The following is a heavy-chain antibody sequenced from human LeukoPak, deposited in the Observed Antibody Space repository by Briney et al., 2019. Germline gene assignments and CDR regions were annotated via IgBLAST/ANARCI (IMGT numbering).Heavy chain of an antibody. V-gene: IGHV3-23*01. D-gene: IGHD5-24*01. CDR1: GFTFSSYA. J-gene: IGHJ4*02. Sequence: GGSLRLSCAASGFTFSSYAMSWVRQAPGKGLEWVSAISGSGGSTYYADSVKGRFTISRDNSKNTLYLQMNSLRAEDTAVYYCAKPIIKFRDGYNKGFGYWGQGTLVTVSS. CDR2: ISGSGGST. CDR3: AKPIIKFRDGYNKGFGY.